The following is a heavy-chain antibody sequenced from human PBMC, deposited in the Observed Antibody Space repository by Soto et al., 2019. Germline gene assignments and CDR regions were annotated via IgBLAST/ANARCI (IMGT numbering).Heavy chain of an antibody. CDR1: GFTFSNYA. Sequence: EVQLLESGGGFIQPGGSQRLSCAASGFTFSNYAMSWVRQAPGKGLEWVSSISISGGSTYYADSVKGRFTISRDNSKNTLYLQMNSLRAEDTALYYCAKHRGYSNYAFDYWGQGTLVTVSS. D-gene: IGHD4-4*01. CDR3: AKHRGYSNYAFDY. J-gene: IGHJ4*02. V-gene: IGHV3-23*01. CDR2: ISISGGST.